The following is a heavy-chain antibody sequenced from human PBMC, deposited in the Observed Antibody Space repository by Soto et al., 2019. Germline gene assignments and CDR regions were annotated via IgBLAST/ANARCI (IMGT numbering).Heavy chain of an antibody. CDR2: INAGNGNT. Sequence: GASVKVSCKASGYTFTSYAMHWVRQAPGQRLEWMGWINAGNGNTKYSQKFQGRVTITRDTSASTAYMELSSLRSEDTAVYYCARGASLWFGDHFDYWGQGTLVTVSS. J-gene: IGHJ4*02. CDR3: ARGASLWFGDHFDY. CDR1: GYTFTSYA. V-gene: IGHV1-3*01. D-gene: IGHD3-10*01.